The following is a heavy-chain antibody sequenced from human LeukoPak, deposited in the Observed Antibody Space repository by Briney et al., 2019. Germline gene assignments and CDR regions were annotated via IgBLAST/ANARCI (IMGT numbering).Heavy chain of an antibody. D-gene: IGHD4-17*01. V-gene: IGHV4-59*01. CDR1: GDSISSYY. J-gene: IGHJ4*02. CDR3: AREGRQDYVYFDC. Sequence: NPSETLSLTCTVSGDSISSYYWSWIRQPPGKGLEWMGYINYSGNTNYNPSLKSRVTISVGTSKNQFSLRLTSVTAADTAVYYCAREGRQDYVYFDCWGQGTLVTVSS. CDR2: INYSGNT.